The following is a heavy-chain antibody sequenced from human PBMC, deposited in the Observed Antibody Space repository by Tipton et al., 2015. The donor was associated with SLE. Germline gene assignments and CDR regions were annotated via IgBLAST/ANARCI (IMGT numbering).Heavy chain of an antibody. V-gene: IGHV1-18*01. CDR2: ISAHNCNT. CDR3: ARWGHSSNWPVHDDY. J-gene: IGHJ4*02. Sequence: QVQLVQSGAEVKEPGASVKVSCKTSGFIFTNYGFSWVRQAPGQGHEWVGWISAHNCNTKYAQKVQGRVTMTTDKSTSTVYMELRSLRSDDTAMYYCARWGHSSNWPVHDDYGGQGTLVTVSS. CDR1: GFIFTNYG. D-gene: IGHD1-1*01.